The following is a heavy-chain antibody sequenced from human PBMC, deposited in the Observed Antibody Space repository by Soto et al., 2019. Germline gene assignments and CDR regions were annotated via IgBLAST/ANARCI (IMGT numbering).Heavy chain of an antibody. J-gene: IGHJ4*02. D-gene: IGHD5-12*01. CDR1: GFTFSTFA. Sequence: GGSLRLSCAASGFTFSTFAMHWVRQAPGKGLEWVAVVSYDAINKYYADSVKGRFTISRDNSMNTLHLQMNSLRAEDTAVYYCARDRVTDGNNYDYFDYWGQGTLVTVSS. V-gene: IGHV3-30-3*01. CDR2: VSYDAINK. CDR3: ARDRVTDGNNYDYFDY.